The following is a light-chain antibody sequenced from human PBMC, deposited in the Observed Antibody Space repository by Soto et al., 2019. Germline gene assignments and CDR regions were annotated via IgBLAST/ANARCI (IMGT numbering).Light chain of an antibody. Sequence: QSVLTQPPSVSGAPGQRVTISCTGSSSNIGAGYDLHWYQQLPGTAPKLLIYDDNNRPSGVPDRFSGSKSGTSASLAITGLQAEDEADYYYQSYDSSLSGYVFGTGTKVTVL. CDR1: SSNIGAGYD. CDR3: QSYDSSLSGYV. CDR2: DDN. J-gene: IGLJ1*01. V-gene: IGLV1-40*01.